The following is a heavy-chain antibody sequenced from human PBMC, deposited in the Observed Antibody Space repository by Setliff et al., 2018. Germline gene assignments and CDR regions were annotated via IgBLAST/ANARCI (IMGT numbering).Heavy chain of an antibody. CDR2: MNAHSGNS. Sequence: ASVKVSCKASGYSFSDYDINWVRQAPGQGLEWMGWMNAHSGNSGCAQKFQGRVTMTRDTSISTAYMELNSLQYEDTAVYYCARGSYRTSNWFDPWGQGTLVTVSS. CDR1: GYSFSDYD. D-gene: IGHD4-4*01. CDR3: ARGSYRTSNWFDP. V-gene: IGHV1-8*01. J-gene: IGHJ5*02.